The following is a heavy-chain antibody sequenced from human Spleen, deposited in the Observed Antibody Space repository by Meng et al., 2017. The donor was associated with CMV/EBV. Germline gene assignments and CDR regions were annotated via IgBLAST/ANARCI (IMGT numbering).Heavy chain of an antibody. CDR3: ALTTDNWFDP. CDR2: IYYNGNT. J-gene: IGHJ5*02. V-gene: IGHV4-39*07. D-gene: IGHD4-11*01. CDR1: GGSMGRGTYH. Sequence: TCTVSGGSMGRGTYHWAWIRQPPGNGLEWIGSIYYNGNTFYNPSLKSRVTISGDTSKNQFSLKVNSLTAADTAVYYCALTTDNWFDPWGHGILVTVSS.